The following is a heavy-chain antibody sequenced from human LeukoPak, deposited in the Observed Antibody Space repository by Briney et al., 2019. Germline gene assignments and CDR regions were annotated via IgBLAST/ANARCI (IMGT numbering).Heavy chain of an antibody. V-gene: IGHV4-59*01. CDR2: IYYSGST. D-gene: IGHD3-10*01. Sequence: SETLSLTCTVSGGSISSYYWSWIRQPPGKGLEWIGYIYYSGSTNYNPSLKSRVTISVDTSKNQFSLKLSSVTAADTAVYYCARSRSFGSGSLGRTYYFDYWGQGTLVTVSS. CDR1: GGSISSYY. CDR3: ARSRSFGSGSLGRTYYFDY. J-gene: IGHJ4*02.